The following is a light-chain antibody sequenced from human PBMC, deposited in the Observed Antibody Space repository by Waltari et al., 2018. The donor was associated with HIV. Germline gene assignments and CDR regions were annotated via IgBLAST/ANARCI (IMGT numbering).Light chain of an antibody. CDR1: SSHVGGYNL. V-gene: IGLV2-23*02. CDR2: EVS. J-gene: IGLJ2*01. CDR3: CAYAGSTTYVI. Sequence: QSALTQPASVSGSPGQSITISCAGTSSHVGGYNLVSWYQQHPGKAPNLMIYEVSKRPSGVPHRFSGAKSGNTASLTTSGLQAEDESDYYCCAYAGSTTYVIFGGGTKLTVL.